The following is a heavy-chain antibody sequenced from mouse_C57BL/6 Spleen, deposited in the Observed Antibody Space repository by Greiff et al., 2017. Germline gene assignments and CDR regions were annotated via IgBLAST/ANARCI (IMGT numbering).Heavy chain of an antibody. V-gene: IGHV1-55*01. D-gene: IGHD3-3*01. CDR2: IYPGSGST. CDR3: ARESREAYAMDY. Sequence: QVQLQQPGAELVKPGASVKMSCKASGYTFTSYWITWVKQRPGQGLEWIGDIYPGSGSTNYNEKFKSKATLTVDTSSSTAYMQLSGLTSEDSAVYYCARESREAYAMDYWGQGTSVTVSS. CDR1: GYTFTSYW. J-gene: IGHJ4*01.